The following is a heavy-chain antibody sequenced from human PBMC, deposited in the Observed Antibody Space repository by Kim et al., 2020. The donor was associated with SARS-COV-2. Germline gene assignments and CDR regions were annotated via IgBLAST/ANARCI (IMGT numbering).Heavy chain of an antibody. CDR3: AKDTEIAVAGLFDY. J-gene: IGHJ4*02. V-gene: IGHV3-23*01. D-gene: IGHD6-19*01. Sequence: DSVKGRFTISGDNSENPLYLQMNSLGAEDTAVYYCAKDTEIAVAGLFDYWGQGTLVTVSS.